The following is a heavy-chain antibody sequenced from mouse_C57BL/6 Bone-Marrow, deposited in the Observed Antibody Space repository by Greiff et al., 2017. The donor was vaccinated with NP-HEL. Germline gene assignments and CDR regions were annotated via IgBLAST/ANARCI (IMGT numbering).Heavy chain of an antibody. CDR2: IDPENGDT. Sequence: VQLKQSGAELVRPGASVKLSCTASGFNIKDDYMHWVKQRPEQGLEWIGWIDPENGDTEYASKFQGKATITADTSSNTAYLQRSSLTSEDTAVYYCTSNWAFAYWGQGTLVTVSA. CDR3: TSNWAFAY. D-gene: IGHD4-1*02. J-gene: IGHJ3*01. V-gene: IGHV14-4*01. CDR1: GFNIKDDY.